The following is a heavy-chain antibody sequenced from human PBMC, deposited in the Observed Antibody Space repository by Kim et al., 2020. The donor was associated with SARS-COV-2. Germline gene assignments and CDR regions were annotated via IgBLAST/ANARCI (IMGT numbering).Heavy chain of an antibody. Sequence: SETLSLTCTVSGVSISSYYWSWIRQPPGKGLEWIGCLYSSGSTNYNPSLKSRVTISVDTSKNQFSLKLTSVTAADAAVYYCARGVVGVTTADYWGQGTLV. CDR1: GVSISSYY. J-gene: IGHJ4*02. V-gene: IGHV4-59*01. D-gene: IGHD1-26*01. CDR3: ARGVVGVTTADY. CDR2: LYSSGST.